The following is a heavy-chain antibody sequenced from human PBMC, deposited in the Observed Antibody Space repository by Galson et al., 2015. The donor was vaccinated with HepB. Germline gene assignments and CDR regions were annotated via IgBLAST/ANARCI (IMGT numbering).Heavy chain of an antibody. J-gene: IGHJ6*02. CDR2: LNPLNGDV. Sequence: SVKVSCKASGYIFTAYYLHWVRQAPGQGLEWVGRLNPLNGDVNYAQRFRGRVTLSSDASITTAYMDLRRLTSDDTAVYFCAKGPLRIDVWGQGTTVTVSS. CDR3: AKGPLRIDV. CDR1: GYIFTAYY. V-gene: IGHV1-2*02.